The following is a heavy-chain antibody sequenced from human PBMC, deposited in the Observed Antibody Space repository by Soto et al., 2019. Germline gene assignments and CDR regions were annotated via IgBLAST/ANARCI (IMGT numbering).Heavy chain of an antibody. J-gene: IGHJ4*02. CDR3: AQITIFGVVHY. V-gene: IGHV4-34*01. Sequence: SETLSLTCAVYGGSFSGYYWSWIRQPPGKGLEWIGEINHSGSTNYNPSLKSRVTISVDTPKNQFSLKLSSVTAADTAVYYCAQITIFGVVHYWGQGTLVTVS. CDR2: INHSGST. D-gene: IGHD3-3*01. CDR1: GGSFSGYY.